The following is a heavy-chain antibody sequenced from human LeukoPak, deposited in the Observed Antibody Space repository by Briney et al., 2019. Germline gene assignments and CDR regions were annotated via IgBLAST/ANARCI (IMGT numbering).Heavy chain of an antibody. CDR1: GFTVSSNY. D-gene: IGHD3-3*01. CDR2: IYSGGST. CDR3: ARDPSHYDFWSGYFPEKNYYYGMDV. Sequence: GGSLRLSCAASGFTVSSNYMSWVRQAPGKGLEWVSVIYSGGSTYYADSVKGRFTISRDNSKNTLYLQMNGLRAEDTAVYYCARDPSHYDFWSGYFPEKNYYYGMDVWGQGTTVTVSS. V-gene: IGHV3-53*01. J-gene: IGHJ6*02.